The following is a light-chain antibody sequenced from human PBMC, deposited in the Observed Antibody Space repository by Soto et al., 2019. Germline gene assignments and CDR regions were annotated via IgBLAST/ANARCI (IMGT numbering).Light chain of an antibody. CDR1: QSLLHITGETF. V-gene: IGKV2D-29*02. CDR2: EVS. J-gene: IGKJ5*01. CDR3: MQSTQLPPT. Sequence: DVVMTQTPLSLSVAPGQPASISCKSSQSLLHITGETFLFWYLQKPGQSPQLLSYEVSTRVSGVPDRFSGSGSGTDFTLDISRVETDDVGIYYCMQSTQLPPTFGQGTRLGIE.